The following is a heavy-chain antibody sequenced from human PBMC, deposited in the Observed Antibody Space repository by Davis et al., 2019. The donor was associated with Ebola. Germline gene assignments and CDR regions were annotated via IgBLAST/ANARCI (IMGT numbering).Heavy chain of an antibody. J-gene: IGHJ4*02. CDR1: GYTFTGPY. D-gene: IGHD2-15*01. Sequence: ASVKVSCKASGYTFTGPYMHWVRQAPGQGLEWMGCINPNSGGTNYAPKFQGWVTMTRDTSISTAYMELSRLRSDDTAVYYCARGACSGGSCYGIDYWGQGTLVTVSS. CDR3: ARGACSGGSCYGIDY. V-gene: IGHV1-2*04. CDR2: INPNSGGT.